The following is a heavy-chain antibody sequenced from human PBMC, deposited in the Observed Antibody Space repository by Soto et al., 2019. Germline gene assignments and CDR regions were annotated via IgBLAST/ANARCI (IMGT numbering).Heavy chain of an antibody. Sequence: SETLSLTCSVSGGSIRSGDYYWTWIRQHPGKGLEWIGYIYYTGSIYYNPSLKRRLTISVDTSKNQFSLKLSSVTAADTAVYYCARDGPSGSSSGGGVYYYGMDVWGQGTTVTVSS. CDR1: GGSIRSGDYY. V-gene: IGHV4-31*03. J-gene: IGHJ6*02. CDR2: IYYTGSI. CDR3: ARDGPSGSSSGGGVYYYGMDV. D-gene: IGHD3-16*01.